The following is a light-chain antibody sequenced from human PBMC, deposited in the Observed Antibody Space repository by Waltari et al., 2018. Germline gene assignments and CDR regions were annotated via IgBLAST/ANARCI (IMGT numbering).Light chain of an antibody. V-gene: IGKV4-1*01. CDR2: WAS. CDR3: QQYYSTPPWT. J-gene: IGKJ1*01. CDR1: QSVLYSSNNKNY. Sequence: DIVMTQSPDSLAVSLGERATINCKSSQSVLYSSNNKNYLAWYQQKPGQPPKLPIYWASTRESGVPYRFSGGGSGTDFTLTISSLQAEDVAVYYCQQYYSTPPWTFGQGTKVEIK.